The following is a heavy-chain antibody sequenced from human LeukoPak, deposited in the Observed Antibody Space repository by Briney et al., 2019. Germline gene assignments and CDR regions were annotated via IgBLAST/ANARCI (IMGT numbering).Heavy chain of an antibody. CDR3: AKDGCGGDCLFAFDI. Sequence: GGSLRLSCAASGFTFSTYAMSWVCQAPGKGLEWVSAISGSGGSTYYADSVKGRFTISRDNSKNTLYLQMNSLRAEDTAVYYCAKDGCGGDCLFAFDIWGQGTMVTVSS. CDR1: GFTFSTYA. CDR2: ISGSGGST. D-gene: IGHD2-21*02. V-gene: IGHV3-23*01. J-gene: IGHJ3*02.